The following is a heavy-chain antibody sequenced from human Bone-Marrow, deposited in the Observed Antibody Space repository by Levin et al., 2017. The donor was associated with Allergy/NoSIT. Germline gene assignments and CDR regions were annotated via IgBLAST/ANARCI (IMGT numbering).Heavy chain of an antibody. J-gene: IGHJ3*02. CDR2: IRSKKNGGTA. CDR3: ATDHGSGRTVGGHDAFDI. V-gene: IGHV3-15*01. Sequence: PGGSLRLSCAASGFTFSNAWLRWVRQAPGKGLEWLGRIRSKKNGGTADYAAPVKGRFTFSRDDSTNTLFLQMNSLKTEDTAVYYCATDHGSGRTVGGHDAFDIWGQGTMVTVSS. CDR1: GFTFSNAW. D-gene: IGHD1-26*01.